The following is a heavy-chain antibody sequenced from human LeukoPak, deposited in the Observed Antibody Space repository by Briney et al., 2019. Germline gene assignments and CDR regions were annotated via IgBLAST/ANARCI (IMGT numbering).Heavy chain of an antibody. CDR1: GFTFSSYG. CDR3: AKVGVEMATMPFDY. J-gene: IGHJ4*02. D-gene: IGHD5-24*01. CDR2: IRYDGSNK. Sequence: PGGSLRLSCAASGFTFSSYGMHWVRQAPGKGLEWVAFIRYDGSNKYYADSVKGRFTISRDNSKNTLYLQMNSLRAEDTAVYYCAKVGVEMATMPFDYWGQGTLVTVSS. V-gene: IGHV3-30*02.